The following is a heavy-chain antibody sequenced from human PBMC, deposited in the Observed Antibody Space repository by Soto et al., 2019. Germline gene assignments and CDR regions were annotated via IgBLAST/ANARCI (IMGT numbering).Heavy chain of an antibody. Sequence: QLQLRESGPGLVKPSETLSLTCTVSGNSISGTSSFWAWIRQPPGKNLEWIGSVYYTGSTYYNSSPKSRGSISIDTSKNQFSLSLNSVPAADTAVYYCTRRVRSTGLLDYWGQGALVTVSS. CDR2: VYYTGST. CDR3: TRRVRSTGLLDY. CDR1: GNSISGTSSF. D-gene: IGHD4-4*01. V-gene: IGHV4-39*01. J-gene: IGHJ4*02.